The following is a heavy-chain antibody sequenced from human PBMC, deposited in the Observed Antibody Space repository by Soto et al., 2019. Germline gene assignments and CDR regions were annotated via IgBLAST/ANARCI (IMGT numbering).Heavy chain of an antibody. CDR2: MNPNSGNT. CDR3: ARHYDFVGMDV. V-gene: IGHV1-8*01. J-gene: IGHJ6*02. CDR1: GYTFTNNV. D-gene: IGHD3-3*01. Sequence: ASVKVSCKASGYTFTNNVINWVRQATGQGLEWMGWMNPNSGNTGYAQKFQGRVTMTRNTSISTAYMELSSLRSEDTAVYYCARHYDFVGMDVWGQGTTVTVSS.